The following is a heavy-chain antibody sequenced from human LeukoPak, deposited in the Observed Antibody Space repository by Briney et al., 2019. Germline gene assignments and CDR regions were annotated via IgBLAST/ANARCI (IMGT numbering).Heavy chain of an antibody. CDR3: VSFYETY. D-gene: IGHD2/OR15-2a*01. Sequence: GGSLRLSCAASGSYWMYWVRQAPGKGLVWVSHINSDGNWTSYADSVKGRFTISKDNAKNTMYLQMNNLRAEDTAVYYCVSFYETYWGRGTLVTVSS. V-gene: IGHV3-74*01. CDR1: GSYW. CDR2: INSDGNWT. J-gene: IGHJ4*02.